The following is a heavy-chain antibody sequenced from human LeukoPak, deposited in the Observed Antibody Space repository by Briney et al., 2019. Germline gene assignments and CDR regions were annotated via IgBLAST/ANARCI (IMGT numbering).Heavy chain of an antibody. CDR3: ATHIAAIGWFDP. D-gene: IGHD2-2*01. Sequence: PSETLSLTCTVSGYSISSGYYWGWIRQPPGKVLEWIGSIYHSGSTYYNPSLKSRVTISVDTSKNQFSLKLSSVTAADTAVYYCATHIAAIGWFDPWGQGTLVTVSS. V-gene: IGHV4-38-2*02. J-gene: IGHJ5*02. CDR2: IYHSGST. CDR1: GYSISSGYY.